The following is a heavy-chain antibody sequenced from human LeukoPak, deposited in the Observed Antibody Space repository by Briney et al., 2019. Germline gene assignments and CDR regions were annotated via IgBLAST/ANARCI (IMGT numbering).Heavy chain of an antibody. CDR2: MNPKSNNR. D-gene: IGHD2-2*01. J-gene: IGHJ4*02. CDR1: GYTFTNYD. Sequence: ASVKVSCKASGYTFTNYDVNWVRQATGQGLEWMGWMNPKSNNRGYAQKFQGRVTITTDESTSTAYMELSSLRSEDTAVYYCARGPDCSSTSCYLWYFDYWGQGTLVTVSS. V-gene: IGHV1-8*03. CDR3: ARGPDCSSTSCYLWYFDY.